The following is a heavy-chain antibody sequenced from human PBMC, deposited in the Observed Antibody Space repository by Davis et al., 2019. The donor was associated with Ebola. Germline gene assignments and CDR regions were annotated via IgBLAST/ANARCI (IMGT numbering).Heavy chain of an antibody. V-gene: IGHV3-48*02. CDR1: GFTFSSYS. J-gene: IGHJ6*02. Sequence: GESLKISCAASGFTFSSYSMNWVRQAPGKGLEWVSFTTVWTSTIYFTDSVKGRFTMSRDNAKNSVYLQMNSLRDEDTAVYYCARGFEPYAMDVWGQGTTVTVSS. CDR3: ARGFEPYAMDV. D-gene: IGHD3-16*01. CDR2: TTVWTSTI.